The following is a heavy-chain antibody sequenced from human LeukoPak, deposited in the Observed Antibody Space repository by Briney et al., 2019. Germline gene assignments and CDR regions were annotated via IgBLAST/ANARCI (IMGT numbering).Heavy chain of an antibody. Sequence: GGSLRLSCAASGFTFRSYSMKWVRQAPGKGLEWVSSISSSSSYIYYADSVKGRFTISRDNAKNSLYLQMNSLRAEDTAVYYCARWDDTYSYGSFSDFDYWGQGTLVTVSS. J-gene: IGHJ4*02. V-gene: IGHV3-21*01. CDR2: ISSSSSYI. D-gene: IGHD5-18*01. CDR3: ARWDDTYSYGSFSDFDY. CDR1: GFTFRSYS.